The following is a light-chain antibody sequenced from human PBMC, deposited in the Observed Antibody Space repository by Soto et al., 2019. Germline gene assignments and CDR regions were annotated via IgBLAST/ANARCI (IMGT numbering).Light chain of an antibody. CDR2: AAS. CDR1: QSIYKW. J-gene: IGKJ1*01. CDR3: QQYDNWPRT. V-gene: IGKV1-12*01. Sequence: DIQMTQSPSSVTASIGDRVTSSCLASQSIYKWLVWYQQKPGKAPKLLIYAASSLQSGVPSRFSGSGSGTDFTLTISSLQSEDFAFYYCQQYDNWPRTFGQGTKVDIK.